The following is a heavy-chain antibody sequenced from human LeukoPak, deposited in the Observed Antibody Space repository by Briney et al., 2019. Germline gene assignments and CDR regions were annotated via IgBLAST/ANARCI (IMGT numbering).Heavy chain of an antibody. CDR3: ARDLMDCSGGSCYHDFLDY. D-gene: IGHD2-15*01. CDR1: GGSISSGDYY. V-gene: IGHV4-30-4*08. CDR2: IYYSGST. Sequence: SETLSLTCTVSGGSISSGDYYWSWIRQPPGKGLEWIGYIYYSGSTYYNPSLKSRVTISVDTSKNQFSLKLSSVTAADTAVYYCARDLMDCSGGSCYHDFLDYWGQGTLVTVSS. J-gene: IGHJ4*02.